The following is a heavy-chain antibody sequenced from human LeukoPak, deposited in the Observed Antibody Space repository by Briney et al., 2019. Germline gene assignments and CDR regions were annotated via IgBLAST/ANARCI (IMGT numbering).Heavy chain of an antibody. D-gene: IGHD1-26*01. V-gene: IGHV3-33*01. Sequence: PGRSLRLSCTAPGFTFSSYAIHWIRQAPGKGLEWVALVWHDGSNKYYADSVKGRFTISRDNSKNTVYLQMNSLRAEDTAVYYCARDRPGIVGANRGFDYWGQGTLVTVSS. CDR2: VWHDGSNK. J-gene: IGHJ4*02. CDR1: GFTFSSYA. CDR3: ARDRPGIVGANRGFDY.